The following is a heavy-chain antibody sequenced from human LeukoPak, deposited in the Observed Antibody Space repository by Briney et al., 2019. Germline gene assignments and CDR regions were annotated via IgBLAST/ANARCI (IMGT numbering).Heavy chain of an antibody. V-gene: IGHV1-2*02. CDR1: GYTFTGYY. CDR2: INPNSGGT. J-gene: IGHJ6*02. Sequence: ASVKVSCKASGYTFTGYYMHWVRQAPGQGLEWMGWINPNSGGTNYAQKFQGRVTMTRDTSISTAYMELSRLRSDDTAVYYCARDYYDSSGYITGMDVWGQGTTVTVSS. D-gene: IGHD3-22*01. CDR3: ARDYYDSSGYITGMDV.